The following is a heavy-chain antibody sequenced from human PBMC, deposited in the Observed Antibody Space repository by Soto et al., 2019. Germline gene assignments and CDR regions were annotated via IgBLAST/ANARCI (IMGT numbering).Heavy chain of an antibody. J-gene: IGHJ4*02. CDR1: GFTFSSYP. CDR3: ARGGFDY. Sequence: QVQLVESGGGVVQPGRSLRLSCTASGFTFSSYPMHWVRRAPGKGLEWVAVTSYDGSNKYYVESVKGRFTISRDNSKNTLYLQMTSLRAEDTAVYYCARGGFDYWGQGTLVTVSS. V-gene: IGHV3-30-3*01. CDR2: TSYDGSNK.